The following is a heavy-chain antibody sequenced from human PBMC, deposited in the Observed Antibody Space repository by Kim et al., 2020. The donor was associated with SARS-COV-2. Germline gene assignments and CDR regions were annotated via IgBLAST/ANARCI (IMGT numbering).Heavy chain of an antibody. CDR3: ARGSYYDSSGYYLDY. J-gene: IGHJ4*02. V-gene: IGHV3-53*01. CDR2: IYSGGST. D-gene: IGHD3-22*01. Sequence: GGSLRLSCAASGFTVSSNYMTWVRQAPGKGLEWVSIIYSGGSTYYADSVKGRFTISRDNSKNTLYLQMNSLRAEDTAVYYCARGSYYDSSGYYLDYWGQGTLVTVSS. CDR1: GFTVSSNY.